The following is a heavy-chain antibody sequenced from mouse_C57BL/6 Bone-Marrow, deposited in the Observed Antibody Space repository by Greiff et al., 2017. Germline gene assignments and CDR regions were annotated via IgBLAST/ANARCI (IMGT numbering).Heavy chain of an antibody. J-gene: IGHJ1*03. CDR1: GFTFSDYY. Sequence: EVQRVESEGGLVQPGSSMKLSCTASGFTFSDYYMAWVRQVPEKGLEWVANINYDGSSTYYLASLKSRFIISRDNAKNILYLQMSSLKSEDTATYYCARYSNLPWYFDVWGTGTTVTVSS. CDR3: ARYSNLPWYFDV. D-gene: IGHD2-5*01. V-gene: IGHV5-16*01. CDR2: INYDGSST.